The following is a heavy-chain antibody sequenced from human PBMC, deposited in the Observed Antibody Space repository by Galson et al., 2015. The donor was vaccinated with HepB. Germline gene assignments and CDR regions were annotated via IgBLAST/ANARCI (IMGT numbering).Heavy chain of an antibody. CDR3: ATVEYGSGSYLNHDYYGMDV. D-gene: IGHD3-10*01. Sequence: SVKVSCKVSGYTLTELSMHWVRQAPGKGLEWMGGFDPEDGETIYAQKFQGRVTMTEDTSTDTAYMELSSLRSEDTAVYYCATVEYGSGSYLNHDYYGMDVWGQGTTVTVSS. CDR1: GYTLTELS. V-gene: IGHV1-24*01. J-gene: IGHJ6*02. CDR2: FDPEDGET.